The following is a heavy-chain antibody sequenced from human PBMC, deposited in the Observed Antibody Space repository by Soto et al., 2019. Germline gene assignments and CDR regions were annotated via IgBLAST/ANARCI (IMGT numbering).Heavy chain of an antibody. J-gene: IGHJ6*02. CDR3: ARGAVTNFYYYYYGMDV. V-gene: IGHV4-31*03. CDR1: GGSISSGGYY. CDR2: FYNSGTF. D-gene: IGHD4-4*01. Sequence: PLSVTCTVSGGSISSGGYYWSWIRQQTGKGLEWVGYFYNSGTFFYNPSLKSRFTISVATSKNQFSLMLISVTAADTAVYYCARGAVTNFYYYYYGMDVWRQGTTVTVSS.